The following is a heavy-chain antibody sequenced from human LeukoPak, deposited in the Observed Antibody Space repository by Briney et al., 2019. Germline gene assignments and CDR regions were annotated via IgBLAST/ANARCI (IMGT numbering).Heavy chain of an antibody. D-gene: IGHD3-3*01. CDR2: VSTGSNYI. Sequence: GGSLRLSCTASGFTFSSYSLNWVRQAPGKGLEWVSSVSTGSNYIYYADSVKGRFTISRDNDKNSLYLQMNSLRAEDAAVYYCARVMLFGVVASDYWGQGTLVTVSS. V-gene: IGHV3-21*01. CDR3: ARVMLFGVVASDY. J-gene: IGHJ4*02. CDR1: GFTFSSYS.